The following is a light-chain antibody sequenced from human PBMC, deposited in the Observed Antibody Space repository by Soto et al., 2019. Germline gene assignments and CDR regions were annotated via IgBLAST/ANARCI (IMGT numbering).Light chain of an antibody. CDR3: QQYGSSPLT. J-gene: IGKJ4*01. V-gene: IGKV3-20*01. CDR1: QSVSSSY. CDR2: GAS. Sequence: IVLAQSPVTLCLSPGERATLSCRASQSVSSSYLAWYQRRPGQATRLLIYGASSRATGIPDRFSGSGSGTDFTLTISRLEPEDFAVYYCQQYGSSPLTFGGGTKVDI.